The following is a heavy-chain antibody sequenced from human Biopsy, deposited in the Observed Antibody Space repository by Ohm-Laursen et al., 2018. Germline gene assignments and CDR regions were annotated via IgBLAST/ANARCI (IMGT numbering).Heavy chain of an antibody. D-gene: IGHD3-22*01. Sequence: SLRLSCTASGFTFTHAWMSWVRQAPGKGLEWVSYISSSGSTIYYADSVKGRFTISRDNSKNTLYLQINNLSAEDTAVYYCARSTYYYESSGTRRGLDIWGQGTMVTVSS. CDR3: ARSTYYYESSGTRRGLDI. V-gene: IGHV3-11*01. J-gene: IGHJ3*02. CDR1: GFTFTHAW. CDR2: ISSSGSTI.